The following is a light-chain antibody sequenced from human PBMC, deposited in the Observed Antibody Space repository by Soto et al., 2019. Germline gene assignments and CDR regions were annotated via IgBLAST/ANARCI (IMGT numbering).Light chain of an antibody. Sequence: DIQMTQSPSSLSASVGDRVTITCRASQGFSNYLAWYQQKPGKVPMLLIYATSTLQSGVPSRFSDSGSGTDFTLTISSLQPEDVATYYCQKYNDVPFTFGPGTKVDIK. CDR1: QGFSNY. CDR2: ATS. CDR3: QKYNDVPFT. V-gene: IGKV1-27*01. J-gene: IGKJ3*01.